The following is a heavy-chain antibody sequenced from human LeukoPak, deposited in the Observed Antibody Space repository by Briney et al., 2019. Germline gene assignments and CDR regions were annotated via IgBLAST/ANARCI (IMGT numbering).Heavy chain of an antibody. CDR2: IKQDGSEK. Sequence: PSETLSLTCTVSGGSISSYYWSWVRQAPGKGLEWVANIKQDGSEKYYVDSVKGRFTISRDNAKNSLYLQMNSLRAEDTAVYYCAREGDFWTGRKHAFDIWGQGTMVTVSS. CDR3: AREGDFWTGRKHAFDI. V-gene: IGHV3-7*01. J-gene: IGHJ3*02. D-gene: IGHD3-3*01. CDR1: GGSISSYY.